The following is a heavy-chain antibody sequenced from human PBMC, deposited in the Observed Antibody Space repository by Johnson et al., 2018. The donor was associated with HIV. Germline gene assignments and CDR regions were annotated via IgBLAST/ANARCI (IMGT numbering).Heavy chain of an antibody. J-gene: IGHJ3*01. V-gene: IGHV3-11*01. Sequence: QVHLVESGGGLVKPVGSLRLSCAASGFTFSDYYMSWIRQAPGQGLEWVSYISSSGSTIYYADSVKGRFTISRDNVKNSLYLQMNSLRVEDTALYYCARLMAARTLDDAFDLWGQGTMVTVSS. CDR1: GFTFSDYY. CDR3: ARLMAARTLDDAFDL. CDR2: ISSSGSTI. D-gene: IGHD6-13*01.